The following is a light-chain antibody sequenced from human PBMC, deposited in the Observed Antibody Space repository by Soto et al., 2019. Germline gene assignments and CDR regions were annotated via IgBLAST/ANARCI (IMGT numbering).Light chain of an antibody. CDR2: GAS. V-gene: IGKV1-9*01. CDR3: QQLNSDWYA. J-gene: IGKJ2*01. CDR1: QGISTY. Sequence: DIQLTQSPSFLSASVGDRVTITCRASQGISTYLAWYLQRPGKAPKLLIYGASTLQSGVPLRFSGSGCGTEFNLTISSLQPEDFGTYYCQQLNSDWYAFGQGTKLEIK.